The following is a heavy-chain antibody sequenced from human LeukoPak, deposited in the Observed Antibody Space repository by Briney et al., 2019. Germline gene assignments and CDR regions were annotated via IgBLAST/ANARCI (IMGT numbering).Heavy chain of an antibody. V-gene: IGHV3-11*04. CDR3: ARDRYYYDSTGIPPGY. J-gene: IGHJ4*02. CDR2: ISSSGSTI. Sequence: GGSLRLSCAASGFTFSDYYMSWIRQAPGQGLEWGSYISSSGSTIYYADSVKGRFTISRDNAKNSLYLQMNSLRAEDTAVYYCARDRYYYDSTGIPPGYWGQGTLVTVSS. D-gene: IGHD3-22*01. CDR1: GFTFSDYY.